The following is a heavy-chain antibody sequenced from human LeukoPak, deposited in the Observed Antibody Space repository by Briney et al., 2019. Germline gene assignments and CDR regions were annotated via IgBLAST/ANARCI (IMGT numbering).Heavy chain of an antibody. Sequence: ASVKVSCKASGYTFTNYYIHWVRQAPGQGLEWMGIIDPSGGSTAYAQKFQGRVTMTRDTSTCTVHMELRSLTSEDTAVYYCARNDQRGYNHGSPDYWGQGTLVIVSS. CDR3: ARNDQRGYNHGSPDY. J-gene: IGHJ4*02. D-gene: IGHD5-18*01. V-gene: IGHV1-46*01. CDR1: GYTFTNYY. CDR2: IDPSGGST.